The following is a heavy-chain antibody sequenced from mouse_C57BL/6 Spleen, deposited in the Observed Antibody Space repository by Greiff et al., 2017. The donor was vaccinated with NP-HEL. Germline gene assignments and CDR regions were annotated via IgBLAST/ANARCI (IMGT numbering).Heavy chain of an antibody. J-gene: IGHJ3*01. CDR2: IDPSDSYT. CDR3: ARRRDYWFAY. CDR1: GYTFTSYW. Sequence: QVQLQQPGAELVKPGASVKLSCKASGYTFTSYWMQWVKQRPGQGLEWIGEIDPSDSYTNYNQKFKGKATLTVDPSSSTAYMQLSSLTSEDSAVYYCARRRDYWFAYWGQGTLVTVSA. V-gene: IGHV1-50*01. D-gene: IGHD2-4*01.